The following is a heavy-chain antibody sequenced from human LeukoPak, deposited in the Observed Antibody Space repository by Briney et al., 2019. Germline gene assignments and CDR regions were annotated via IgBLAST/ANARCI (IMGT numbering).Heavy chain of an antibody. CDR3: ARGIWTSHTVGYYFDH. J-gene: IGHJ4*02. Sequence: ASVKVSCKASGYTFTSYDINWVRQATGQGLEWMGWMNPNSGNTGYAQKFQGRVTMTRNTSISTAYMELSSLRSEDMAVYYCARGIWTSHTVGYYFDHWGQGTLVTVSS. CDR2: MNPNSGNT. D-gene: IGHD2-8*02. CDR1: GYTFTSYD. V-gene: IGHV1-8*01.